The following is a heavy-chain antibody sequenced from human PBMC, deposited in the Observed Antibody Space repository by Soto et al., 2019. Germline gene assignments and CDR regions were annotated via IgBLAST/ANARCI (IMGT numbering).Heavy chain of an antibody. J-gene: IGHJ3*02. V-gene: IGHV6-1*01. Sequence: SQTLSRTCAISGDSVSSNSAVWNWIRQSPSRGLEWLGRTYYRSQWHYEYAVFVQSRISIDPDTSKNHFSLQLNSVTPEDTAMYYCARHSVRLDAFDIWGQGTMVTVSS. CDR2: TYYRSQWHY. CDR1: GDSVSSNSAV. CDR3: ARHSVRLDAFDI.